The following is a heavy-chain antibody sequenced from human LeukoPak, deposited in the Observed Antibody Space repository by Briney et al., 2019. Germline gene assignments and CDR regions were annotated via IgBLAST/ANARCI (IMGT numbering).Heavy chain of an antibody. J-gene: IGHJ4*02. Sequence: PGGSLRLSCAASRFTFSSYGMHWVRQAPGKGLEWVSFIQYDGTNKYYADSVKGRFTISRDNAKNSLYLQMNSLRAEDTAVYYCARGGGYSYGSFDYWGQGTLVTVSS. CDR2: IQYDGTNK. V-gene: IGHV3-30*02. CDR3: ARGGGYSYGSFDY. CDR1: RFTFSSYG. D-gene: IGHD5-18*01.